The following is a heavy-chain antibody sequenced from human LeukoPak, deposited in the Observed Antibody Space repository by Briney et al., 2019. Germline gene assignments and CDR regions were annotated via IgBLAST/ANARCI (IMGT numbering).Heavy chain of an antibody. J-gene: IGHJ3*02. CDR2: MNPNSGNT. V-gene: IGHV1-8*01. D-gene: IGHD2-21*01. CDR1: AYTFTSYD. Sequence: ASVKVSCKASAYTFTSYDINWVRQATGQGLEWMGWMNPNSGNTGYAQKFQGRVTMTRNTSMSTAYMELSSLTSEDTAVYYCARVREVWWNPHDAFDMWGQGTRVTVSS. CDR3: ARVREVWWNPHDAFDM.